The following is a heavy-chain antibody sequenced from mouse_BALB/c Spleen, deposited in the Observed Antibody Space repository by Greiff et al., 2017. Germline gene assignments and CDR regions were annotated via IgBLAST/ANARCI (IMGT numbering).Heavy chain of an antibody. V-gene: IGHV2-6-7*01. D-gene: IGHD2-10*02. CDR3: ARDKKYGNRYYYAMDY. Sequence: QVQLQQSGPGLVAPSQSLSITCTVSGFSLTGYGVNWVRQPPGKGLEWLGMIWGDGSTDYNSALKSRLSISKDNSKSQVFLKMNSLQTDDTARYYCARDKKYGNRYYYAMDYWGQGTSVTVSS. CDR1: GFSLTGYG. J-gene: IGHJ4*01. CDR2: IWGDGST.